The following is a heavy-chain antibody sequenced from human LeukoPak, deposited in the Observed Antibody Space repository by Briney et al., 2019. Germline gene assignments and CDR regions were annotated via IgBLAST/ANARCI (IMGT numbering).Heavy chain of an antibody. D-gene: IGHD3-22*01. V-gene: IGHV1-2*02. CDR1: GYTFTGYY. Sequence: ASVKVSCKASGYTFTGYYMNWVRQAPGQGLEWMGWINPNSGGTNYAQKFQGRVTMTRDTSISTAYMELSRLRSDDTAVYYCAREGTQYYYDSSGYYDWGQGTLVTVSS. J-gene: IGHJ4*02. CDR3: AREGTQYYYDSSGYYD. CDR2: INPNSGGT.